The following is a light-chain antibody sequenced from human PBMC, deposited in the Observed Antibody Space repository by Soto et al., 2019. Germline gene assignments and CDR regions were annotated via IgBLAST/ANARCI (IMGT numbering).Light chain of an antibody. J-gene: IGKJ3*01. CDR2: AAS. Sequence: DSQMTQSPSSLSASVGDRVTITCRASQGISNYLAWYQQKPGKVPKLLIYAASTLQSGVPSRFSGSGSGTDFTVTISSRQPEDVATYYCREYNSAPGAFGPRTKVDIK. CDR1: QGISNY. V-gene: IGKV1-27*01. CDR3: REYNSAPGA.